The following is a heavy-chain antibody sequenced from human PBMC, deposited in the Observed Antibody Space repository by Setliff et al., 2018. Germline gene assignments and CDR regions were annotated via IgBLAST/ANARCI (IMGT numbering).Heavy chain of an antibody. D-gene: IGHD3-10*01. CDR2: SNHSGST. CDR1: GESFSNNY. V-gene: IGHV4-34*01. J-gene: IGHJ3*02. Sequence: SETLSLTCSVYGESFSNNYWSWIRQPPGKGLEWIGESNHSGSTSYNPSLKSRVTISVDTSKNQFSLKLNSVTAADTAVYYCARRWNFGPYGSGIHDGFDMWGQGTMVTVSS. CDR3: ARRWNFGPYGSGIHDGFDM.